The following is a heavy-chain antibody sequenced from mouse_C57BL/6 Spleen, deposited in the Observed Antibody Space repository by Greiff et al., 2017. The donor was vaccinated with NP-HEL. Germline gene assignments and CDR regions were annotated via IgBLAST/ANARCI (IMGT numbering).Heavy chain of an antibody. CDR3: AREGLRYLGDYYAMDY. D-gene: IGHD1-1*01. J-gene: IGHJ4*01. CDR1: GYTFTSYW. CDR2: IYPGSGST. V-gene: IGHV1-55*01. Sequence: QVQLQQPGAELVKPGASVKMSCKASGYTFTSYWITWVKQRPGPGLEWIGDIYPGSGSTNYNEKFKSKATLTVDTSSSTAYMQLSSLTSEDSAVYYCAREGLRYLGDYYAMDYWGQGTSVTVSS.